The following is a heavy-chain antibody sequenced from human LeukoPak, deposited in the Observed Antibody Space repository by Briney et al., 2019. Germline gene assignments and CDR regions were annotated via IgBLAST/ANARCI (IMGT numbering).Heavy chain of an antibody. CDR3: ARDLMTTVTTGRAFDI. CDR2: IIPILGIA. Sequence: SVKVSCKAPGGTFSSYAISWVRQAPGQGLEWMGRIIPILGIANYAQKFQGRVTITADKSTSTAYMELSSLRSEDTAVYYCARDLMTTVTTGRAFDIWGQGTMVTVSS. D-gene: IGHD4-17*01. J-gene: IGHJ3*02. CDR1: GGTFSSYA. V-gene: IGHV1-69*04.